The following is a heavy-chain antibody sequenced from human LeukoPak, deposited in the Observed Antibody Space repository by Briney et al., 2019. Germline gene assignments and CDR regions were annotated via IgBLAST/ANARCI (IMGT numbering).Heavy chain of an antibody. CDR3: GRRPAVDGPIDN. CDR2: IYSSGTT. CDR1: GGSPHRSF. V-gene: IGHV4-59*01. Sequence: PSETLSLTCVVSGGSPHRSFWTWVRQPPGKGLEWIGRIYSSGTTDYSPSLKSRLTIPIDTSKNQFSLRLASVTAADTAVYYCGRRPAVDGPIDNWGQGILVAVSS. D-gene: IGHD3/OR15-3a*01. J-gene: IGHJ4*02.